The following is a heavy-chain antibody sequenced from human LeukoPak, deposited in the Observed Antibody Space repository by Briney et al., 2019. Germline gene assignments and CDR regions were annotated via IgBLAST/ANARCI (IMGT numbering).Heavy chain of an antibody. CDR3: ARVRLRYFDWLTTWGMDV. CDR1: GGTFSSYA. CDR2: IIPIFGTA. V-gene: IGHV1-69*06. J-gene: IGHJ6*04. D-gene: IGHD3-9*01. Sequence: VASVKVSCKASGGTFSSYAISWVRQAPGQGLEWMGGIIPIFGTANYAQKFQGRVTITADKSTSTAYMELSSLRSEDTAVCYCARVRLRYFDWLTTWGMDVWGKGTTVTVSS.